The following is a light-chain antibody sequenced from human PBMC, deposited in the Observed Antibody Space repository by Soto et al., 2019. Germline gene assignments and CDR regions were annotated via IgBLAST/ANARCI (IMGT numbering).Light chain of an antibody. J-gene: IGKJ4*01. V-gene: IGKV1-5*03. CDR3: QQYDSYPLT. Sequence: DFQMTQSPSTLSASVGDGVTITCRASQSISSWLAWYQQKPGKAPKLLIYKASTLHSGVPSRFSGSGSGTEFTLAISSLQPDDFAAYYCQQYDSYPLTFGGGTKVEIK. CDR2: KAS. CDR1: QSISSW.